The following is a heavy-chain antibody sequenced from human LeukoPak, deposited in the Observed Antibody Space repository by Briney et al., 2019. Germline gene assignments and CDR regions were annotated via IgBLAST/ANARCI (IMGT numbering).Heavy chain of an antibody. J-gene: IGHJ5*02. Sequence: KSSETLSLTCAVYGGSFSGYYWSWIRQPPGKGLEWIGEINHSGSTNYNPSLKSRVTISVDTSKNQFSLKLSSVTAADTAVYYCARTQRGGSVLRYFRENGNWFDPWGQGTLVTVSS. CDR2: INHSGST. CDR3: ARTQRGGSVLRYFRENGNWFDP. CDR1: GGSFSGYY. D-gene: IGHD3-9*01. V-gene: IGHV4-34*01.